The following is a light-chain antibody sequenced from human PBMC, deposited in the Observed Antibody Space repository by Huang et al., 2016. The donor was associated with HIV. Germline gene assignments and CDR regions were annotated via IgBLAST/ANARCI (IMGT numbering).Light chain of an antibody. CDR3: LQYNNWPPWT. Sequence: EIMMTQSPVTLSVSPGGRATLSCRASQSVSSDLAWYQQRPGRAPRLLIYDASTRATDLPARFSGSGSGTEFTLTISSLRSEDFAVYYCLQYNNWPPWTFGQGTRVEIK. V-gene: IGKV3-15*01. J-gene: IGKJ1*01. CDR1: QSVSSD. CDR2: DAS.